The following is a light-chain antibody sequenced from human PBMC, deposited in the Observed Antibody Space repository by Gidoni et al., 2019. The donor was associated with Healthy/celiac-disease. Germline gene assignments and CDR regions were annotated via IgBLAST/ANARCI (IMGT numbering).Light chain of an antibody. CDR1: SSNIGAGYD. V-gene: IGLV1-40*01. J-gene: IGLJ1*01. Sequence: QSVLTQPPSVSGAPGPRVTISCTGSSSNIGAGYDVHWYQQLPGTAPKLLIYGNSNRPSGVPDRFSGSKSGTSASLAITGLQAEDEADYYCQSYDSSLRNVFGTGTKVTVL. CDR2: GNS. CDR3: QSYDSSLRNV.